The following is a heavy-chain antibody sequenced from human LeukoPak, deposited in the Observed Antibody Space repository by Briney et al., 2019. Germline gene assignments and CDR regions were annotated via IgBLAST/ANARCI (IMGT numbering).Heavy chain of an antibody. CDR1: GFTFSSYA. CDR3: TTFLPYDSSGYYLGERDY. V-gene: IGHV3-15*01. Sequence: GGSLRLSCAASGFTFSSYAMSWVRQAPGKGLEWVGRIKSKTDGGTTDYAAPVKGRFTISRDDSKNTLYLQMNSLKTEDTAVYYCTTFLPYDSSGYYLGERDYWGQGTLVTVSS. D-gene: IGHD3-22*01. J-gene: IGHJ4*02. CDR2: IKSKTDGGTT.